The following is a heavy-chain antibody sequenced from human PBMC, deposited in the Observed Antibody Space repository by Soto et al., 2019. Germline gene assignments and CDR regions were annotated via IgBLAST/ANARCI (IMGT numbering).Heavy chain of an antibody. Sequence: GWCLGLSCAACGFSFSSFSMDWVRKAPGKCLVWVAVISYDGNNKHFAESVKGRFSISRDDSKNTVYMEMNNLRGDDSAVYYCARAHGRFPAYYNYGMDVWGQATTV. CDR3: ARAHGRFPAYYNYGMDV. CDR1: GFSFSSFS. V-gene: IGHV3-30-3*01. CDR2: ISYDGNNK. D-gene: IGHD1-1*01. J-gene: IGHJ6*02.